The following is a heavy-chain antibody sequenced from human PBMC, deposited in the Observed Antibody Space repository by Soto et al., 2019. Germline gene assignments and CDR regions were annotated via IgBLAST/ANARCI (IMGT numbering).Heavy chain of an antibody. CDR1: GYTFTGYG. CDR3: ARVGVGLAAPRVWPY. V-gene: IGHV1-18*01. Sequence: APVKVSRKASGYTFTGYGISWVKQAHGQGREWMAWINPYNGNTKYAEKFLGRVTVTTDTSTATAYMEVRSLTSDDTAVFYCARVGVGLAAPRVWPYWGQGTPVTVSS. CDR2: INPYNGNT. J-gene: IGHJ4*02. D-gene: IGHD6-13*01.